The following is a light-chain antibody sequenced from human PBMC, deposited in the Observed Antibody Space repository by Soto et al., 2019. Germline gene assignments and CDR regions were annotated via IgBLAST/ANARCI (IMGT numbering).Light chain of an antibody. CDR1: STDVGGYNY. J-gene: IGLJ7*01. CDR3: SSYSSTSTLV. Sequence: QSVLTQPASVSGSPGQSITISCTGTSTDVGGYNYVSWYQQHPDKAPKLMIYEVTNRPSGVSYRFSASKSGNTASLTISGLQAEDEADYYCSSYSSTSTLVFGGGTQLTVL. V-gene: IGLV2-14*01. CDR2: EVT.